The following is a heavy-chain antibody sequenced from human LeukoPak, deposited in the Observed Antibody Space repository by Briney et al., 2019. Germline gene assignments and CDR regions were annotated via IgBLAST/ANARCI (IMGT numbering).Heavy chain of an antibody. D-gene: IGHD4-23*01. Sequence: GGSLRLSCAASGFTVSSNYMSWVRQAPGKGLEWVSVIHSGGSTYYADSVKGRFTISRDNSKNTLYLQMNSLRAEDTAVYYCARDRIINGGNSGVSYYYYGMDVWGQGTTVTVSS. CDR3: ARDRIINGGNSGVSYYYYGMDV. CDR2: IHSGGST. J-gene: IGHJ6*02. V-gene: IGHV3-66*01. CDR1: GFTVSSNY.